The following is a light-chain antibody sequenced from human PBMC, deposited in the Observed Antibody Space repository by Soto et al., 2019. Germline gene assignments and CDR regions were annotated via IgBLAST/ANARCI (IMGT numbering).Light chain of an antibody. CDR3: LQYGSSPPLFA. CDR1: QSVSSSY. Sequence: EIVLTQSPGTLSLSPGERATLSCRASQSVSSSYLAWYQQKPGQAPRLLIYGASSRATGNPDRVSGSGFGTDFTLTSSRLETEDFAVYYCLQYGSSPPLFAFGPGTKVDIQ. CDR2: GAS. V-gene: IGKV3-20*01. J-gene: IGKJ3*01.